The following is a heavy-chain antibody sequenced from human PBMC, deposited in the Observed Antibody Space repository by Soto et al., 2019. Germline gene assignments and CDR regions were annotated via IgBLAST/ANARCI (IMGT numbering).Heavy chain of an antibody. CDR3: ARDQGSHPGD. J-gene: IGHJ4*02. Sequence: QVQLQESGPGLVMPSGTVSLTCAVSGVSISSDNWWSWVRQPPGKGLEWIGEIHHSGSTNYNPSLKGRVTMSVVPSKDLFSLTLNSVTAADTAFYYCARDQGSHPGDWGQGTLVSVSS. D-gene: IGHD6-13*01. CDR2: IHHSGST. CDR1: GVSISSDNW. V-gene: IGHV4-4*02.